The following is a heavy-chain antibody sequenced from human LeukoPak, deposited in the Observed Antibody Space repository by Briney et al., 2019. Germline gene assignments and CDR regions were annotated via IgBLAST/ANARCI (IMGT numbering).Heavy chain of an antibody. V-gene: IGHV3-15*01. CDR2: IKSSFDDGTT. Sequence: GGSLRLSCAASGFTFTNAWVSWVRQGPGKGLEWVGRIKSSFDDGTTDYAAPVQGRFTISRDDSKATVYLQMNSLNTDDTAVYYCTTVLIGYCSSASCYAGDFWGQGALVIVSS. CDR1: GFTFTNAW. J-gene: IGHJ4*02. CDR3: TTVLIGYCSSASCYAGDF. D-gene: IGHD2-2*01.